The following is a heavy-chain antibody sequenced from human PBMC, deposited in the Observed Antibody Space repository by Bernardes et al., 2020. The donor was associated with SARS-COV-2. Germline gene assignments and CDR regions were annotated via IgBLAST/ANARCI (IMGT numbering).Heavy chain of an antibody. Sequence: GGTLRLSCAASGFTFSSYAMSWVRQAPGKGLEWVSAISGSGGSTYYADSVKGRFTISRDNSKNTLYLQMNSLRAEDTAVYYCAKDSEGITMVRGVIITVYYGMDVWGQGTTVTVSS. V-gene: IGHV3-23*01. CDR3: AKDSEGITMVRGVIITVYYGMDV. CDR1: GFTFSSYA. J-gene: IGHJ6*02. D-gene: IGHD3-10*01. CDR2: ISGSGGST.